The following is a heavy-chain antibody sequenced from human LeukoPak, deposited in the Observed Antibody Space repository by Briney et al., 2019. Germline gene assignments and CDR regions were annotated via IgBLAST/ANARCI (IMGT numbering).Heavy chain of an antibody. CDR1: EYRFNSYW. V-gene: IGHV5-10-1*01. CDR3: ARGGRGGYDSNWFDP. D-gene: IGHD5-12*01. J-gene: IGHJ5*02. CDR2: IVPSDSYT. Sequence: GESLRISCKGSEYRFNSYWISWVRQMPRKGLEWMGRIVPSDSYTNYSPSFQGHVTISADKSISTVYLQCSSLKASDTAMYYCARGGRGGYDSNWFDPWGQGTLVTVSS.